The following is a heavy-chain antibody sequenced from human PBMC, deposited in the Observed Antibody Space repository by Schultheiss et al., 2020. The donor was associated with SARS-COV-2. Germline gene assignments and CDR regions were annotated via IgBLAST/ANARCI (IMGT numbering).Heavy chain of an antibody. V-gene: IGHV3-23*01. Sequence: GGSLRLSCAASGFTFSNYAMIWVRQTPGKGLEWVSTISGSDGSTWYADSVKGRFTISRDNSKNTLYLQMNSLRAEDTAVYYCARGYCSSTSCYYYYYYMDVWGKGTTVTVSS. D-gene: IGHD2-2*01. CDR3: ARGYCSSTSCYYYYYYMDV. CDR1: GFTFSNYA. CDR2: ISGSDGST. J-gene: IGHJ6*03.